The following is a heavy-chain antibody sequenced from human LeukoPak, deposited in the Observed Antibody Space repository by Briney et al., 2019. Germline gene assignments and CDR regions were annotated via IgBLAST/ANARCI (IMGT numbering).Heavy chain of an antibody. D-gene: IGHD6-25*01. CDR2: ISSDINFI. CDR1: GFTISYYE. CDR3: TRSARPLDS. Sequence: GGSLRLSCAASGFTISYYEMNWVRQAPGKGLEWVSSISSDINFIYYADSVRGRFTISRDNAKNSLYLQMNSLRAEDTAVYYCTRSARPLDSWGQGTLVTVSS. J-gene: IGHJ4*02. V-gene: IGHV3-21*04.